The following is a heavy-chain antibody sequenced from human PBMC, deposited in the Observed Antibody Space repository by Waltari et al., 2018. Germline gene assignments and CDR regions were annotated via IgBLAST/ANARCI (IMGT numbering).Heavy chain of an antibody. CDR2: INTNNGNT. CDR1: GYTFTHYY. J-gene: IGHJ4*02. Sequence: QVQLVQSGAEVKRPGASVVVSCKTSGYTFTHYYIHWVRQAPGRGLESMGWINTNNGNTKPRERFQGRVTLTGDTSTSTVYMQLSSLTSDDTAIYFCARGFGVLPGYWGQGTLVTVSS. V-gene: IGHV1-2*02. CDR3: ARGFGVLPGY. D-gene: IGHD3-10*01.